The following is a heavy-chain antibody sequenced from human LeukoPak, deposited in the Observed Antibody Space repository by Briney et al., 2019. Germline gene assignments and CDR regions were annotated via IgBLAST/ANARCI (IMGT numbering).Heavy chain of an antibody. CDR3: ARGVAPIYDYVWGSPPNWFDP. V-gene: IGHV4-30-2*01. J-gene: IGHJ5*02. Sequence: SETLSLTCAVSGVSISRGGYSWRWIRQPPGKGLEWIGYIYHSGSTYYNPSLKSRVTISVDRSKNQFSLKLSSVTAADTAVYYCARGVAPIYDYVWGSPPNWFDPWGQGTLVTVSS. CDR1: GVSISRGGYS. D-gene: IGHD3-16*01. CDR2: IYHSGST.